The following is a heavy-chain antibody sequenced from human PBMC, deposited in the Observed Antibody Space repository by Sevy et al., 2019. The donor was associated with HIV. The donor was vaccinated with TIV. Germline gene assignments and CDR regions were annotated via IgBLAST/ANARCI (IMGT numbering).Heavy chain of an antibody. CDR3: TRNYDFWSGYPNNWLDP. Sequence: GGSLRLSCAASGFTFSGSAMHWVRQASGKGLEWVGRIRSKANSYATAYAASVKGRFTISRDDSKNTAYLQMNNLKTEDTAVYYCTRNYDFWSGYPNNWLDPWGQGTLVTVSS. CDR2: IRSKANSYAT. V-gene: IGHV3-73*01. CDR1: GFTFSGSA. D-gene: IGHD3-3*01. J-gene: IGHJ5*02.